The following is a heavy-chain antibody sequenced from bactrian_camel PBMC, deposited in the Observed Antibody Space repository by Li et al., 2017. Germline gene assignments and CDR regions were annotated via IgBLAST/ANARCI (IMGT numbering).Heavy chain of an antibody. V-gene: IGHV3S6*01. J-gene: IGHJ4*01. CDR1: GFTFSDYQ. Sequence: HVQLVESGGGLVQPGGSLRLSCAASGFTFSDYQMSWVRRAPGKGLEWVSSIYIDADYQDGVHTSYLDSVKGRFTISTDNAKTTMYLQMNSLKPEDTAVYYCAADERRALGFCSGSYWDGTLPDYSGQGTQVTVS. CDR3: AADERRALGFCSGSYWDGTLPDY. CDR2: IYIDADYQDGVHT. D-gene: IGHD1*01.